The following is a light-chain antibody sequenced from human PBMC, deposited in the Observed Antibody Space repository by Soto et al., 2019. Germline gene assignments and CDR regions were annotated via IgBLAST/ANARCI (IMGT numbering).Light chain of an antibody. V-gene: IGLV2-11*01. J-gene: IGLJ2*01. Sequence: QSALTQPXSVSGSPGQSVTISCTGTSSDVGGYNYVSWYQQHPGKAPKLMIYDVSKRPSGVPDRFSGSKSGIXXXXXISGLQXXDEADYYXXSYAGSYTFVVFGGGXXXTVL. CDR1: SSDVGGYNY. CDR3: XSYAGSYTFVV. CDR2: DVS.